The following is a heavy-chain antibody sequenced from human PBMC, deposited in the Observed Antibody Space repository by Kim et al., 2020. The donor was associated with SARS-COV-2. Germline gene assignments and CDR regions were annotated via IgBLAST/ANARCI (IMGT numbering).Heavy chain of an antibody. CDR2: ISSNGGST. CDR3: VKSDVLLWFGEPSIDY. J-gene: IGHJ4*02. D-gene: IGHD3-10*01. Sequence: GGSLRLSCSASGFTFSSYAMHWVRQAPGKGLEYVSAISSNGGSTYYADSVKGRFTISRDNSKNTLYLQMSSLRAEDTAVYYCVKSDVLLWFGEPSIDYWGQGTLVTVSS. CDR1: GFTFSSYA. V-gene: IGHV3-64D*06.